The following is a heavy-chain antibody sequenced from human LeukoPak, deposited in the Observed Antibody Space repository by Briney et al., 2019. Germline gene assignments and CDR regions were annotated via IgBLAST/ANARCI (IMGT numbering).Heavy chain of an antibody. Sequence: PSQTLSLTCTVSGGSISSGSYCWSWIRQPPGKGLEWIGYIYYSGSTNYNPSLKSRVTISVDTSKNQFSLKLSSVTAADTAVYYCARDSGVHQHDYSNYWFDPWGQGTLVTVSS. CDR3: ARDSGVHQHDYSNYWFDP. D-gene: IGHD4-11*01. J-gene: IGHJ5*02. CDR2: IYYSGST. V-gene: IGHV4-61*01. CDR1: GGSISSGSYC.